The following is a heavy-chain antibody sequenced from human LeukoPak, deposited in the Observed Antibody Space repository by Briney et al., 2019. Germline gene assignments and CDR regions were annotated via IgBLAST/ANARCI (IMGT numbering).Heavy chain of an antibody. Sequence: GESLKISCEGSGYSFSNYWIGWVRQMPGKGLEWMGIIFPGDYETRYSPSFQGLVTISVDKSISTAYLQWSSLKASDTAMYYCAIPPGYCGNDCSFDHWGQGTLVTVSS. J-gene: IGHJ4*02. CDR3: AIPPGYCGNDCSFDH. D-gene: IGHD2-21*02. V-gene: IGHV5-51*01. CDR1: GYSFSNYW. CDR2: IFPGDYET.